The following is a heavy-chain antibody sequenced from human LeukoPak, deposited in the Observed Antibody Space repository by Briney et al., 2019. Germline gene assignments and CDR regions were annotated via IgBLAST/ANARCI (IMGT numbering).Heavy chain of an antibody. CDR3: ARDLLIGSYDY. V-gene: IGHV3-7*01. CDR2: INRDGSDK. D-gene: IGHD1-26*01. CDR1: GFTFSNFW. Sequence: PGGSLRLSCAVSGFTFSNFWMTWARQAPGKGLEWVANINRDGSDKYYVDSMKGRFTISRDNAKNSLYLQMNSLRAGDTAVYYCARDLLIGSYDYWGQGTLVTVSS. J-gene: IGHJ4*02.